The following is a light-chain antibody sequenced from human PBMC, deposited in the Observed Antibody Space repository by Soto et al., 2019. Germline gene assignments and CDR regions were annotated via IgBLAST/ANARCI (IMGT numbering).Light chain of an antibody. CDR2: GAS. CDR1: QIFGSDY. V-gene: IGKV3-20*01. Sequence: EIVLTQSPGTLSLSPGERATLSCRASQIFGSDYLAWYQQKPGQAPRLLIYGASSRATGIPDRFSGSGSVTDFTLTISRLEPEDFAVYYCQQYGTSPWTFGQGTKVEIK. J-gene: IGKJ1*01. CDR3: QQYGTSPWT.